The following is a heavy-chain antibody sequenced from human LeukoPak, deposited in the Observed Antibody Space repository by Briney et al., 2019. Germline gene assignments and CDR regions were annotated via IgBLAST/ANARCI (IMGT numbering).Heavy chain of an antibody. V-gene: IGHV3-30-3*01. J-gene: IGHJ4*02. Sequence: GGSLRFSCAASGFTFSSYAMHWVRQAPGKGLEWVAVISYDGSNKYYADSVKGRFTISRDNSKNTLYLQMNTLTGEDTAVYYCAKGYYHYFGSGSYTLDFWGQGTQVTVSS. D-gene: IGHD3-10*01. CDR2: ISYDGSNK. CDR3: AKGYYHYFGSGSYTLDF. CDR1: GFTFSSYA.